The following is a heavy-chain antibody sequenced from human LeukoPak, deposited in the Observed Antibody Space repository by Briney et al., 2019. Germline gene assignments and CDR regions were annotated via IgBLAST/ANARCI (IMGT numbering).Heavy chain of an antibody. CDR1: GYTFTNYY. Sequence: ASVKVSCKASGYTFTNYYIHWVRQAPGQGLEWMGWINPNSGGSKYAQKFQGRVTMTRDTSISTAYMELSRLRYDDTAVYYCARGFDYYDSSGYNSDAFDIWGQGTMVTVSS. D-gene: IGHD3-22*01. V-gene: IGHV1-2*02. J-gene: IGHJ3*02. CDR3: ARGFDYYDSSGYNSDAFDI. CDR2: INPNSGGS.